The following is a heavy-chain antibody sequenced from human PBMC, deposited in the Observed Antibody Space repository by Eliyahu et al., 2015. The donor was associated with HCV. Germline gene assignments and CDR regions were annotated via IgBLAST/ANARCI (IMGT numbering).Heavy chain of an antibody. CDR3: ARLGLGSSWFY. V-gene: IGHV4-39*01. CDR2: ILYTGNT. J-gene: IGHJ4*02. D-gene: IGHD6-13*01. Sequence: LEYIGSILYTGNTHYNPALRSRVIISVDTSKNQFSLNLSSVTAADTAVYYCARLGLGSSWFYWGQGTLVTVSS.